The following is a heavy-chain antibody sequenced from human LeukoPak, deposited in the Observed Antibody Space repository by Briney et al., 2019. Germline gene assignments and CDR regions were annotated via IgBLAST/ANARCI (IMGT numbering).Heavy chain of an antibody. CDR2: ISSSGSTI. CDR1: GFTFSSYE. D-gene: IGHD3-22*01. Sequence: PGGSLRLSCAASGFTFSSYEMNWVRQAPGKGLEWVSYISSSGSTIYYADSVKGRFTISRDNAKNSLYLQMNSLRAEDTAVYYCARDGSYYYDSSGYSLYWGQGTLVTVSS. CDR3: ARDGSYYYDSSGYSLY. J-gene: IGHJ4*02. V-gene: IGHV3-48*03.